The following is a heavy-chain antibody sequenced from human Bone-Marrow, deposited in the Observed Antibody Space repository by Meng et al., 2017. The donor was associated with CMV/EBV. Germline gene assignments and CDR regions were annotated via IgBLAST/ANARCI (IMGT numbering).Heavy chain of an antibody. J-gene: IGHJ4*02. V-gene: IGHV1-46*01. CDR3: ARVRCSSTSCYMGYYFDY. CDR1: GYTFTSYY. Sequence: ASVKVSCKASGYTFTSYYMHWVRQAPGQGLEWMGIINPSGGSTSYAQKFQGRVTMTRDTSTSTVYMELSSLRSEDTAVYYCARVRCSSTSCYMGYYFDYWGQGPLVTVYS. CDR2: INPSGGST. D-gene: IGHD2-2*02.